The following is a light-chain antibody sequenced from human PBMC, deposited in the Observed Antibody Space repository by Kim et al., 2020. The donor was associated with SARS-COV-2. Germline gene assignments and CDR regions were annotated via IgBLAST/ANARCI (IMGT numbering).Light chain of an antibody. V-gene: IGKV3-20*01. CDR1: QGVTSNK. Sequence: SPGERATLSCRASQGVTSNKLAWYQQKPGQTPRLLIYDAYIRATGIPDRFSGSGSGTDFTLTISRLEPEDCAVYYCQQFAGSPLYSFGQGTKLEI. CDR2: DAY. CDR3: QQFAGSPLYS. J-gene: IGKJ2*03.